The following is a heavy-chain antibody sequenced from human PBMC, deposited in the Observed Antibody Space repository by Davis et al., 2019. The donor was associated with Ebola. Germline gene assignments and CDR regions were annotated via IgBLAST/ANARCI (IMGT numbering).Heavy chain of an antibody. CDR1: GFTFSSYA. V-gene: IGHV3-23*01. CDR3: AKGGYSYGYERWFDP. J-gene: IGHJ5*02. CDR2: ISGSGGST. D-gene: IGHD5-18*01. Sequence: GESLKISCAASGFTFSSYAMSWVRQAPGKGLEWVSAISGSGGSTYYADSVKGRFTISRDNSKNTLYLQMNSLRAEDTAVYYCAKGGYSYGYERWFDPWGQGTLVTVSS.